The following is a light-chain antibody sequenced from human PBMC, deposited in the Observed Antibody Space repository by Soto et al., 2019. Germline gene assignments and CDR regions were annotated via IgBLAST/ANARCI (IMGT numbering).Light chain of an antibody. CDR1: SSNIGSNT. CDR3: AAWHASLNGWV. CDR2: GNS. J-gene: IGLJ3*02. Sequence: QSVLTQPPSASGLPGQRVTISCSGSSSNIGSNTVNWYQQLPGTAPRLLIYGNSQRPSGVPDRFSGSKSGTSASLAISGLQSEDEAVYYCAAWHASLNGWVFGGGTKVTVL. V-gene: IGLV1-44*01.